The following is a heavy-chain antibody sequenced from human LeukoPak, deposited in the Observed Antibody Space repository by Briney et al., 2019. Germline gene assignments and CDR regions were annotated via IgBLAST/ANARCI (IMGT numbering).Heavy chain of an antibody. CDR1: GGSISSGSYY. Sequence: SQTLSLTCTVSGGSISSGSYYWSWIRQPAGKGLEWIGRIYTSGSTNYNPSLKSRVTISVDTSKNQFSLKLSSVAAADTAVYYCARANSGYDSGYPPHFDYWGQGTPVTVSS. V-gene: IGHV4-61*02. D-gene: IGHD5-12*01. J-gene: IGHJ4*02. CDR3: ARANSGYDSGYPPHFDY. CDR2: IYTSGST.